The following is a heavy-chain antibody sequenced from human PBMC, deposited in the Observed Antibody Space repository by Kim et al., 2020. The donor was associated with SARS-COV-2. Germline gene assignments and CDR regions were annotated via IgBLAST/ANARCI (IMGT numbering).Heavy chain of an antibody. CDR2: INHSGST. D-gene: IGHD2-2*01. J-gene: IGHJ5*02. V-gene: IGHV4-34*01. CDR3: ARVVVPAAAILRNTKINWFDP. CDR1: GGSFSGYY. Sequence: SETLSLTCAVYGGSFSGYYWSWIRQPPGKGLEWIGEINHSGSTNYNPSLKSRVTISVDTSKNQFSLKLSSVTAADTAVYYCARVVVPAAAILRNTKINWFDPWGQGTLVTVSS.